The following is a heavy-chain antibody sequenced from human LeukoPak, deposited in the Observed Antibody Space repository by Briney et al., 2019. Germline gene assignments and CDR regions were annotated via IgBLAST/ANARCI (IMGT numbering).Heavy chain of an antibody. Sequence: SETLSLTCAVYGGSFSGYYWSWIRQPPGKGLEWIGEINHSGSTNYNPSLKSRVTISVDTSKNQFSLKLSSVTAADTAVYYCARLTSFTQAGYWGQGTLVTVSS. CDR1: GGSFSGYY. J-gene: IGHJ4*02. V-gene: IGHV4-34*01. CDR3: ARLTSFTQAGY. CDR2: INHSGST.